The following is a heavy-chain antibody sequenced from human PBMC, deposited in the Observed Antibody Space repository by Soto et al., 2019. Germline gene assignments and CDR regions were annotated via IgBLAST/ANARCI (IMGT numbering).Heavy chain of an antibody. J-gene: IGHJ4*02. Sequence: QVQRVESGGGVVQPGRSLRLSCAASGFPFSSYGMHWVRQAPGKGLEWVAVIWDDGSNKYYADSVKGRFTISRDNSKNTLYLKMNSLRAEDTAVYYCARDISWFGELGYWGQGTLVTVSS. CDR1: GFPFSSYG. CDR2: IWDDGSNK. CDR3: ARDISWFGELGY. V-gene: IGHV3-33*01. D-gene: IGHD3-10*01.